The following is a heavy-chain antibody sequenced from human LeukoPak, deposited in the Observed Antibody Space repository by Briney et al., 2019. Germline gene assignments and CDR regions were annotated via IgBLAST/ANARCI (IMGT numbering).Heavy chain of an antibody. CDR2: ISGSGGST. CDR1: GFTFSSYA. D-gene: IGHD6-19*01. CDR3: AKDRGSGWYNWFDP. V-gene: IGHV3-23*01. J-gene: IGHJ5*02. Sequence: GGSLRLSCAASGFTFSSYAMSWVRQAPGKGLEWVSAISGSGGSTYYADSVKGRFTISRDNSKNTLYLQMNSLRTEDTAVYYCAKDRGSGWYNWFDPWGQGTLVTVSS.